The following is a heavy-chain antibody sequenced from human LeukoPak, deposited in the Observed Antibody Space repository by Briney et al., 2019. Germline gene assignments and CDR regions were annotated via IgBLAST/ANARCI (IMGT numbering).Heavy chain of an antibody. CDR1: GGSISSGYY. CDR2: IYHSGST. CDR3: AGGYIYGSTYYYMDV. V-gene: IGHV4-38-2*02. D-gene: IGHD5-18*01. Sequence: SQTLSLTCTVSGGSISSGYYWGWIRQPPGKGLEWIGSIYHSGSTYYNPSLKSRVTISVDTSKNQFSLKLNSVTAADTAVYYCAGGYIYGSTYYYMDVWGKGTTVTISS. J-gene: IGHJ6*03.